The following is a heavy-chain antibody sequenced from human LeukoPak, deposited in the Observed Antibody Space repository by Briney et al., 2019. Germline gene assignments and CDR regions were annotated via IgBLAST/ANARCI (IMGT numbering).Heavy chain of an antibody. CDR2: INTNTGNP. CDR1: GYTFTSYA. Sequence: ASVTVSFTASGYTFTSYAMNWVRQAPGQGLEWMGWINTNTGNPTYSQGFTGRFVFSLDTSGSTAYLQISSLKAEDTAVYYCARVDPPNYYYYYGMDVWGQGTTVTVSS. J-gene: IGHJ6*02. D-gene: IGHD3/OR15-3a*01. CDR3: ARVDPPNYYYYYGMDV. V-gene: IGHV7-4-1*02.